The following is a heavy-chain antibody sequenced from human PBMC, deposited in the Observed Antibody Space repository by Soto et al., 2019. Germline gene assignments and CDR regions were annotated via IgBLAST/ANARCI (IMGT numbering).Heavy chain of an antibody. CDR2: ISGSGGST. V-gene: IGHV3-23*01. Sequence: EVQLLESGGGLVQPGGSLRLSCAASGFTFSSYAMSWVRQAPGKGLEWVSAISGSGGSTYYADSVKGRFTISRDNSKNTLYLQMNSLRAEDTAVYYCAKDSRSSSGWYHYGMDVWGQGPRSPSP. CDR3: AKDSRSSSGWYHYGMDV. CDR1: GFTFSSYA. D-gene: IGHD6-19*01. J-gene: IGHJ6*02.